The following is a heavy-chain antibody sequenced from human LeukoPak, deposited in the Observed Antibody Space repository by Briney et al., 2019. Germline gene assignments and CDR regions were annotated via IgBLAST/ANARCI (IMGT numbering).Heavy chain of an antibody. Sequence: GGSLRLSCAASGFTFSSYWIHWVRQAPGKGLEWVSSISSSSHMFYADSVKGRFSISRDNANNSLYLQMNSLRAEDTAVYYCVRDSGSSYGYYFLHWGQGTLVTVSS. CDR2: ISSSSHM. J-gene: IGHJ1*01. CDR3: VRDSGSSYGYYFLH. V-gene: IGHV3-69-1*01. CDR1: GFTFSSYW. D-gene: IGHD1-26*01.